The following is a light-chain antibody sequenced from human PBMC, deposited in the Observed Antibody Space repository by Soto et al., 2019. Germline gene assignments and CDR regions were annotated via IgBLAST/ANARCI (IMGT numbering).Light chain of an antibody. J-gene: IGKJ3*01. CDR2: GAS. Sequence: EIVMTQSPATLSVSPGERATLSCRASQGVSSNLAWYQQKPGQAPRLLIYGASTRATGVPDSFSGGGSGTEFTLTISSLQSEDFAVYYCQQYNDWPFTFGPGTKVDIK. CDR1: QGVSSN. CDR3: QQYNDWPFT. V-gene: IGKV3-15*01.